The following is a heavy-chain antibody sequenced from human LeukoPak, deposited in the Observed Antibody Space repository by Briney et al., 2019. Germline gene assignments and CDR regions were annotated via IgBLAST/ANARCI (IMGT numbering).Heavy chain of an antibody. CDR2: IYYSGST. CDR3: ARVAHPGGVSYYGSGYDAFDI. D-gene: IGHD3-10*01. CDR1: GASISSYY. V-gene: IGHV4-59*12. Sequence: PSETLSLTCTVSGASISSYYWSWIRQPPGKGLEWIGYIYYSGSTNYNPSLKSRVTMSVDTSKNQFSLKLSSVTAADTAVYYCARVAHPGGVSYYGSGYDAFDIWGQGTMVTVSS. J-gene: IGHJ3*02.